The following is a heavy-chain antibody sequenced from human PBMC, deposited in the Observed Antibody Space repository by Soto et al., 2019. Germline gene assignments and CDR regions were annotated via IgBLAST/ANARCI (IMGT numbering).Heavy chain of an antibody. CDR1: GYTFTNYY. Sequence: ASVKVSCKASGYTFTNYYVQWVRQAPGQGLEWLGVIHPDGGHTTYSQKFHDRVTMTRDTFTSTVYMELSSLRSEDTAVYYCARGDNDYWGQGTLVTVSS. V-gene: IGHV1-46*01. CDR2: IHPDGGHT. J-gene: IGHJ4*02. CDR3: ARGDNDY.